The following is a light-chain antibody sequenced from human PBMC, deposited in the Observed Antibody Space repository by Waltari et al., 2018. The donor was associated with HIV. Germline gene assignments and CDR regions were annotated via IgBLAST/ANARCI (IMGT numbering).Light chain of an antibody. V-gene: IGKV4-1*01. CDR2: WVS. J-gene: IGKJ2*01. CDR3: QQFYSVPYT. CDR1: HSLLYSSNSKTY. Sequence: DFVLTQSPDSLALSVGERATLNCKSSHSLLYSSNSKTYLAWYQQRPGRRPKVLIYWVSTREFGVPDRFSGSGSDTDFTLTITDVQAEDVAVYYCQQFYSVPYTFGQGTKLEIK.